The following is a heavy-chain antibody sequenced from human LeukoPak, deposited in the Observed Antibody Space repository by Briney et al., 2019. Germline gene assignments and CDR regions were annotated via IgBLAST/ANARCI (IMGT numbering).Heavy chain of an antibody. D-gene: IGHD3-9*01. V-gene: IGHV1-18*04. CDR1: GYTFTNYY. CDR3: ARRVRILTGYDAFDI. J-gene: IGHJ3*02. CDR2: ISAYNGNT. Sequence: GASVKVSCKASGYTFTNYYMHWVRQAPGQGLEWMGWISAYNGNTNYAQKLQGRVTMTTDTSTSTAYMELRSLRSDDTAVYYCARRVRILTGYDAFDIWGQGTMVTVSS.